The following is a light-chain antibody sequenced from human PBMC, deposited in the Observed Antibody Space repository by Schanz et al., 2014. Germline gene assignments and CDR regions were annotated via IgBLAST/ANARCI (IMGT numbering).Light chain of an antibody. CDR3: MQAADWPWT. J-gene: IGKJ1*01. Sequence: DVVMTQSPLSLSVSLGPPASISCRSSQGLVFSDGNIYLNWFQQRPGQSPRRLIYKISNRDSGVPDRFSGSGSGTDFTLKISRVEAEDVGVYYCMQAADWPWTFGHSTQVEIK. CDR1: QGLVFSDGNIY. CDR2: KIS. V-gene: IGKV2-30*01.